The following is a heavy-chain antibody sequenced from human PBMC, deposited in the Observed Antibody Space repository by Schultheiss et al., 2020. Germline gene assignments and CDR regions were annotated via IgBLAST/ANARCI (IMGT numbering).Heavy chain of an antibody. Sequence: SQTLSLTCTVSGGSISSGDYYWSWIRQPPGKGLEWIGYIYYSGSTYYNPSLKSRVTISVDTSKNQFSLKLSSVTAADTAVYYCARDRSSSWYRGDDAFDIWGQGTMVTVS. V-gene: IGHV4-31*02. CDR2: IYYSGST. CDR1: GGSISSGDYY. J-gene: IGHJ3*02. CDR3: ARDRSSSWYRGDDAFDI. D-gene: IGHD6-13*01.